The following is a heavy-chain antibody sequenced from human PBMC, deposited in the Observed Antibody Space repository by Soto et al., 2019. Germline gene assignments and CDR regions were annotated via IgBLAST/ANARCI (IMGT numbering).Heavy chain of an antibody. Sequence: ASVKVSCKASGYTFSTYVIRWVRQAPGQRLEWMGWINAVNGNTKYSQKFQGRLTFTRDTSASTADMELSSLTSEDTAVYYCAREGKYSGFDGDYWGRGTLVTVSS. D-gene: IGHD5-12*01. CDR1: GYTFSTYV. V-gene: IGHV1-3*01. CDR2: INAVNGNT. J-gene: IGHJ4*02. CDR3: AREGKYSGFDGDY.